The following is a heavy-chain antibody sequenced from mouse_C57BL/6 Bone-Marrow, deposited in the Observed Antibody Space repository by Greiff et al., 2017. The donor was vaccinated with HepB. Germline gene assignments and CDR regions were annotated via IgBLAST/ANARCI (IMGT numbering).Heavy chain of an antibody. J-gene: IGHJ2*01. CDR3: ARLYQEDYFDY. V-gene: IGHV1-81*01. CDR2: IYPRSGNT. CDR1: GYTFTSYG. Sequence: VQVVESGAELARPGASVKLSCKASGYTFTSYGISWVKQRTGQGLEWIGEIYPRSGNTYYNEKFKGKATLTADKSSSTAYMELRSLTSEDSAVYFCARLYQEDYFDYWGQGTTLTVSS. D-gene: IGHD2-12*01.